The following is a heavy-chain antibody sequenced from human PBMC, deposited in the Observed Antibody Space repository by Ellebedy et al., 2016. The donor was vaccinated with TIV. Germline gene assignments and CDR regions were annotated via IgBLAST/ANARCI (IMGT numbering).Heavy chain of an antibody. D-gene: IGHD1-26*01. CDR2: TYYRSKWNN. CDR3: ARGWLGSGMGV. CDR1: GDSVSTDIG. V-gene: IGHV6-1*01. J-gene: IGHJ6*02. Sequence: SETLSLTCVISGDSVSTDIGWNWIRPSPSRGLEWLGRTYYRSKWNNDYAVSLKSRITINPDTSKNQFSLQLNSVTPEDTAVYYCARGWLGSGMGVWGQGTTVTVSS.